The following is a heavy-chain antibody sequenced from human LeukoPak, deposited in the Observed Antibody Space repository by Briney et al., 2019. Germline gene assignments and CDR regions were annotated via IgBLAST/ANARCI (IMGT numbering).Heavy chain of an antibody. CDR3: TTDPRH. Sequence: KPGGSLRLSCGASGFKVRDVWMSWIRQAPGRGLEWLGRIKSKSDGGTTDYVAPVKGRFTISRDDSKNTVSLQMNSLKTEDTAVYYCTTDPRHWGQGTLVTVSS. CDR2: IKSKSDGGTT. J-gene: IGHJ4*02. CDR1: GFKVRDVW. V-gene: IGHV3-15*01.